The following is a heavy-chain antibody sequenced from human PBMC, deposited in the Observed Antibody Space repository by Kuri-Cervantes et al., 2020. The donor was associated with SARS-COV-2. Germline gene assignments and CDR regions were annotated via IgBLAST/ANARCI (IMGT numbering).Heavy chain of an antibody. CDR1: GFTFSSYA. Sequence: GESLKISCVVSGFTFSSYAMHWVRQAPAKGLEWVSAISGSGGSTYYADSVKGRFTISRDNSKNTLYLQMNSLRAEDTAVYYCAGWGAAAMFDPWGQGTLVTVSS. CDR3: AGWGAAAMFDP. V-gene: IGHV3-23*01. CDR2: ISGSGGST. D-gene: IGHD6-13*01. J-gene: IGHJ5*02.